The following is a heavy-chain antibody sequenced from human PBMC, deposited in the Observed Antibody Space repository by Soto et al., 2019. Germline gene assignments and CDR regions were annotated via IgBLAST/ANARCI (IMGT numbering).Heavy chain of an antibody. D-gene: IGHD5-12*01. CDR2: ISAYNGNT. Sequence: ASVKVSCKASGYTFTSHGITWVRQAPGQGLEWMGWISAYNGNTDYTQNLQGRITMTTDTSTSTAYMELRSLRSDDTAVYYCARDLGGYNSIAAYWGQGALVTVSS. CDR3: ARDLGGYNSIAAY. CDR1: GYTFTSHG. J-gene: IGHJ4*02. V-gene: IGHV1-18*01.